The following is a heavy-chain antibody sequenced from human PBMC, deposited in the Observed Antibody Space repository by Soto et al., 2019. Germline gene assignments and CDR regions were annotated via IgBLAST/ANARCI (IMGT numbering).Heavy chain of an antibody. J-gene: IGHJ4*02. CDR1: GFTFSSYW. CDR3: ARDLTYYDFWSGYYPRDY. D-gene: IGHD3-3*01. V-gene: IGHV3-7*01. CDR2: IKPDGSEK. Sequence: HGGSLRLSCAASGFTFSSYWMSWVRQAPGKGLEWVANIKPDGSEKWYVDSVKGRFTISRDNAKNSLYLQMNSLRDEDTAVYYCARDLTYYDFWSGYYPRDYWGQGTLVTVS.